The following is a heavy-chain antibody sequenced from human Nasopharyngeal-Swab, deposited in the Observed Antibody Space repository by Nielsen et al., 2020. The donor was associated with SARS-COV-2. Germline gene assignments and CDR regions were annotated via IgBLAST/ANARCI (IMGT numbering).Heavy chain of an antibody. J-gene: IGHJ4*02. D-gene: IGHD3-9*01. V-gene: IGHV4-39*01. CDR3: ARAGVDTSTGSSGGCFDY. CDR1: GGAISSSSYY. Sequence: SETLSLTCTVSGGAISSSSYYWGWIRQPPGKGLEWIGSIYYSGSTHYTPSLNSRVTITVDTSKSQFSLKLRSVTAADTAVYYCARAGVDTSTGSSGGCFDYWCQGALVTVSS. CDR2: IYYSGST.